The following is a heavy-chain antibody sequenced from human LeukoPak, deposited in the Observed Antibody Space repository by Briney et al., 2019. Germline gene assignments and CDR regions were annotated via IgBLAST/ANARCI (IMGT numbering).Heavy chain of an antibody. Sequence: SETLFLTCAVYGGSFSGYYWSWIRQPPGKGLEWIGEINHSGSTNYNPSLKSRVTISVDTSKNQFSLKLSSVTAADTAVYYCARGGCSSTSCFYYFDYWGQGTLVTVSS. CDR2: INHSGST. CDR3: ARGGCSSTSCFYYFDY. D-gene: IGHD2-2*01. V-gene: IGHV4-34*01. J-gene: IGHJ4*02. CDR1: GGSFSGYY.